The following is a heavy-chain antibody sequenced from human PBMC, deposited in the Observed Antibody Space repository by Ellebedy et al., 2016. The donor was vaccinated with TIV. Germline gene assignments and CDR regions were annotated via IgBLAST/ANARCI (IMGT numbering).Heavy chain of an antibody. CDR3: ARSSMVRGRYGMDV. D-gene: IGHD3-10*01. CDR2: IYYSGST. Sequence: SETLSLTXTVSGGSISSYYWSWIRQPPGKGLEWIGYIYYSGSTNYNPSLKSRVTISVDTSKNQFSLKLSSVTAADTAVYYCARSSMVRGRYGMDVWGQGTTVTVSS. V-gene: IGHV4-59*01. J-gene: IGHJ6*02. CDR1: GGSISSYY.